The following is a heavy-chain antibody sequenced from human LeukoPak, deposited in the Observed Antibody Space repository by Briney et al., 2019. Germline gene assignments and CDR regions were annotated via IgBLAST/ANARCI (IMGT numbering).Heavy chain of an antibody. CDR2: IKQDGSEK. V-gene: IGHV3-7*03. D-gene: IGHD1-26*01. CDR3: VKDSPPRYSGSPPAY. CDR1: GFTFSSYW. J-gene: IGHJ4*02. Sequence: GGSLRLSCAASGFTFSSYWMSWVRQAPGKGLEWVANIKQDGSEKYYVDSVKGRFTISRDNAKNSLYLQMNSLRADDTAVYYCVKDSPPRYSGSPPAYWGQGTLVTVSS.